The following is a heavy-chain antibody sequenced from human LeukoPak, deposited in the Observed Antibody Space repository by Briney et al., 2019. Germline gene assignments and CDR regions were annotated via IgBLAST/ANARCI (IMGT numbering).Heavy chain of an antibody. CDR2: IYSGGST. CDR3: ARDTRYYGMDV. J-gene: IGHJ6*02. Sequence: SGGSLRLSCAASGFTVSXNYMSWVRQAPGKGLEGVSVIYSGGSTYYADSVKGRFTISRDNSKNTLYLQMNSLRAEDTAVYYCARDTRYYGMDVWGQGTTVTVSS. D-gene: IGHD1-14*01. CDR1: GFTVSXNY. V-gene: IGHV3-53*01.